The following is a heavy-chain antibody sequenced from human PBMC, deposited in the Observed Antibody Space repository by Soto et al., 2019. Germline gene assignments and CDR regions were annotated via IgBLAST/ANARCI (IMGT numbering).Heavy chain of an antibody. V-gene: IGHV1-18*01. J-gene: IGHJ5*02. Sequence: QVQLVQSGAEVKKPGASVKVSCKASGYTFISYGVTWVRQAPGQGLEWMGWIGPHNGNTNYAQKVQGRVTMTTDTATSTAYMELRSLRSDDTAVYYCARASSSGWFDPWGQGTLVTVSS. CDR2: IGPHNGNT. CDR1: GYTFISYG. D-gene: IGHD6-19*01. CDR3: ARASSSGWFDP.